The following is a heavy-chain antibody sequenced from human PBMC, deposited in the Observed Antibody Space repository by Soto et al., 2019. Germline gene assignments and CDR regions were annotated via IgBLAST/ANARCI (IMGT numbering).Heavy chain of an antibody. D-gene: IGHD6-19*01. V-gene: IGHV3-48*02. Sequence: EVQLVESGGGSVQPGGSLRLSCGASGFTFSTFSMNWVRRAPGRGLEWISYISGGGRPISYADSVKGRFTISRDNAKNSLYLQMDSLTDEDTAVYYCARDLGWAFDSWGQGTLVTVSS. CDR1: GFTFSTFS. CDR3: ARDLGWAFDS. CDR2: ISGGGRPI. J-gene: IGHJ4*02.